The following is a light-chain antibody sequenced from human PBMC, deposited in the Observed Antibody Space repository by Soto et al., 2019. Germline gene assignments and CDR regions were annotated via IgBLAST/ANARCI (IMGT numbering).Light chain of an antibody. CDR3: QQYNSFPT. CDR1: QSISSW. J-gene: IGKJ1*01. CDR2: KAC. Sequence: DIHMTQSPSTLSASVGDRVTITCRASQSISSWLGWYQKKPGKAPKLLIYKACILEGGVPSRFSGSGSGTEYTLTTSTLQPDDLATYDCQQYNSFPTFGQGTKVES. V-gene: IGKV1-5*03.